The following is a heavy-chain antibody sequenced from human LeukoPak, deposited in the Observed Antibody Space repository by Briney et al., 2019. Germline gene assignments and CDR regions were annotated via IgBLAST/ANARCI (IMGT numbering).Heavy chain of an antibody. J-gene: IGHJ4*02. CDR1: GFTFSNYA. D-gene: IGHD2-2*01. Sequence: PGGSLRLSCAASGFTFSNYAMHWVRQAPGKGLEWVALISYDGSNKYYADSVKGRFTISRDNSKTTLYLQMNSLRADDTSVYYCARDTRVFCSSTSCYFPDYWGQGTLVTVSS. CDR3: ARDTRVFCSSTSCYFPDY. CDR2: ISYDGSNK. V-gene: IGHV3-30-3*01.